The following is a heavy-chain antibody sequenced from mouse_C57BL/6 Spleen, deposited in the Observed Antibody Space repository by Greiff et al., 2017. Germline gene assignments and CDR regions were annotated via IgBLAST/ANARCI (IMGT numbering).Heavy chain of an antibody. CDR2: FYPGSGSI. CDR1: GYTFTEYT. V-gene: IGHV1-62-2*01. D-gene: IGHD2-1*01. Sequence: QVQLQQSGAELVKPGASVKLSCKASGYTFTEYTIHWVKQRSGQGLEWIGWFYPGSGSIKYNEKFKDKATFTADKSSSTVYMEISSLTSEDSAVYFCARHEERYYGNYAWFAYWGQGTLVTVSA. CDR3: ARHEERYYGNYAWFAY. J-gene: IGHJ3*01.